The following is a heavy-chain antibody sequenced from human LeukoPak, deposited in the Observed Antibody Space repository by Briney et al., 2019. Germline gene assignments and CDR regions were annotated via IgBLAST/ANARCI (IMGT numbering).Heavy chain of an antibody. Sequence: ASVKVSCKASGYTFTDYYMHWVRQAPGQGLEWMGWISAYNGNTNYAQKLQGRVTMTTDKSTSTAYMELRSLRSDDTAVYYCARRVDYYGSGSYRFDYWGQGTLVTVSS. D-gene: IGHD3-10*01. V-gene: IGHV1-18*04. J-gene: IGHJ4*02. CDR1: GYTFTDYY. CDR2: ISAYNGNT. CDR3: ARRVDYYGSGSYRFDY.